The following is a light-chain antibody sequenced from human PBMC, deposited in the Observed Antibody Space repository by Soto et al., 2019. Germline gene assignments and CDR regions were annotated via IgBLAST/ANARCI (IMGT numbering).Light chain of an antibody. CDR1: SSDVGGYNY. Sequence: QSALTQPRSVSGSPGQSVTISCTGTSSDVGGYNYVSWYQQHPGKAPKFMIYDVSKRPSGVPDRFSGSKSGNTASLTISGLQAEDEADYYCCSHAGSYTYVFGTGTKLTVL. CDR2: DVS. V-gene: IGLV2-11*01. J-gene: IGLJ1*01. CDR3: CSHAGSYTYV.